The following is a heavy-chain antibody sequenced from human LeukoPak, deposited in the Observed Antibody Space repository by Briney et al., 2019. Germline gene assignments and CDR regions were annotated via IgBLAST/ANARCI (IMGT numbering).Heavy chain of an antibody. V-gene: IGHV1-2*02. CDR1: GYTFTGYY. CDR2: INPNSGGT. CDR3: AREGDFWSGYYTVQQSHIPMDV. J-gene: IGHJ6*02. Sequence: ASVKVSCKASGYTFTGYYMHWVRQAPGQGLEWMGWINPNSGGTNYAQKFQGRVTMTRDTSISTAYMELSRLRSDDTAVYYCAREGDFWSGYYTVQQSHIPMDVWGQGTTVTVSS. D-gene: IGHD3-3*01.